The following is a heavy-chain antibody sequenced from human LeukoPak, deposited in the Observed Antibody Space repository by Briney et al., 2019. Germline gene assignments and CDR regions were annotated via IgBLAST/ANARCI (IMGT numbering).Heavy chain of an antibody. CDR2: INPNSGGT. Sequence: ASVKVSCKASGYTFTGYYMHWVRQAPGRGLEWMGWINPNSGGTNYAQKFQGRVTMTRDTSISTAYMELSRLRSDDTAVYYCAREDVAASAGAFDIWGQGTMVTVSS. CDR3: AREDVAASAGAFDI. V-gene: IGHV1-2*02. CDR1: GYTFTGYY. J-gene: IGHJ3*02. D-gene: IGHD6-13*01.